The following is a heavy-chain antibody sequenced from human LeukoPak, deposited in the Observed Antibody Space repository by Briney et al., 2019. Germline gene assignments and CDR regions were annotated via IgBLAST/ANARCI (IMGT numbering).Heavy chain of an antibody. D-gene: IGHD3-22*01. CDR3: AKPAVITMIVVVIPYYFDY. J-gene: IGHJ4*02. CDR2: ISYDGSNK. Sequence: GGSLRLSCAASGFTFSSYGMHWVRQAPGKGLEWVAVISYDGSNKYYADSVKGRFTISRDNSKNTLYLQMNSLRAEDTAVYYCAKPAVITMIVVVIPYYFDYWGQGTLVTVSS. CDR1: GFTFSSYG. V-gene: IGHV3-30*18.